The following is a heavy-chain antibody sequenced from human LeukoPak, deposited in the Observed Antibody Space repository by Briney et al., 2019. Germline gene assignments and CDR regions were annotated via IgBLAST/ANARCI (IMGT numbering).Heavy chain of an antibody. J-gene: IGHJ4*02. D-gene: IGHD4-11*01. CDR2: IYYSGST. CDR1: GGSISSGGYY. CDR3: ARRRGAVRDYISYFDY. Sequence: SSQTLSLTCTVSGGSISSGGYYWSWIRQHPGKGLEWIGYIYYSGSTYYNPSLKSRVTISVDTSKNQFSLKLSSVTAADTAVYYCARRRGAVRDYISYFDYWGQGTLVTVSS. V-gene: IGHV4-31*03.